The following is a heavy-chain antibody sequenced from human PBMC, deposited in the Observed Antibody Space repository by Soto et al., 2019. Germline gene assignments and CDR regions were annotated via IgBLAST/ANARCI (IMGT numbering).Heavy chain of an antibody. V-gene: IGHV3-7*03. CDR2: INEHGSEM. D-gene: IGHD1-1*01. Sequence: VGSLRLSCAASGFTFSNYWINWVRQAPGEGLEWVANINEHGSEMHYVDSVKGRFTISRDNAKNSVYLQMNSLRAEDTAVYYCLSFWTDSWGQGSLVTVSS. J-gene: IGHJ4*02. CDR1: GFTFSNYW. CDR3: LSFWTDS.